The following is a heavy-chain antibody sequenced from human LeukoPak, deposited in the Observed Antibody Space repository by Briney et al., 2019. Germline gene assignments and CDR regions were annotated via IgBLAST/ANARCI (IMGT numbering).Heavy chain of an antibody. CDR1: GGSISSGSYY. Sequence: SQTLSLTCTVSGGSISSGSYYWSWIRQPAGKGLEWIGRIYTSGSTNYNPSLKSRVTISVDTSKNQFSLKLSSVTAADTAVYYCARGGIAAAGYYYYYYMDVWGKGTTVTVSS. J-gene: IGHJ6*03. CDR2: IYTSGST. V-gene: IGHV4-61*02. CDR3: ARGGIAAAGYYYYYYMDV. D-gene: IGHD6-13*01.